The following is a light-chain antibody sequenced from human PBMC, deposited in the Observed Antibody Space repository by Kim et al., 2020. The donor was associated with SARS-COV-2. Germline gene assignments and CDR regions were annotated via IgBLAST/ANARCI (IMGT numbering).Light chain of an antibody. CDR2: EDI. V-gene: IGLV3-1*01. J-gene: IGLJ2*01. CDR1: TLGGKY. Sequence: SYELTQPPSVSVFTGQTASISCSGHTLGGKYVCWYQQRPGQSPVLVVYEDIKRPSGIPERFSGSNSGNKATLTIRGTQAIDEADYYCQVWDITTAVFGGG. CDR3: QVWDITTAV.